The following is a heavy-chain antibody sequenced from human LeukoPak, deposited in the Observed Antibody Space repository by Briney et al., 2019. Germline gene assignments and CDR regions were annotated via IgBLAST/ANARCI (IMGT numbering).Heavy chain of an antibody. CDR2: IWYDGINQ. Sequence: GGSLRLSCAASGFTFSSYAMSWVRQTPGKGLEWVAFIWYDGINQYYADSVKGRFTISRDNSKNTLYLQMNSLRAEDTAVYYCAKDTIFGVVIMSYFDYWGQGTLVTVSS. J-gene: IGHJ4*02. CDR1: GFTFSSYA. V-gene: IGHV3-30*02. D-gene: IGHD3-3*01. CDR3: AKDTIFGVVIMSYFDY.